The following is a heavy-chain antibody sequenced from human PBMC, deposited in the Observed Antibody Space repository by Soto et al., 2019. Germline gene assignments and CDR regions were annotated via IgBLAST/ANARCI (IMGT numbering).Heavy chain of an antibody. CDR1: GDTFTSND. V-gene: IGHV1-8*01. Sequence: ASVKVSCKASGDTFTSNDINWVRQATGQGLEWMGWMNPNSGNTGYAQKFQGRVTMTRNTSISTAYMELSSLRSEDTAVYYCARDWEVVDIGLDYWGQGTQVTVSS. J-gene: IGHJ4*02. CDR3: ARDWEVVDIGLDY. D-gene: IGHD2-15*01. CDR2: MNPNSGNT.